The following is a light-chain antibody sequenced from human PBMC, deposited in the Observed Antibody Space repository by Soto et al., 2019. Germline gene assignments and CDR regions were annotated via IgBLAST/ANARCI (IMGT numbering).Light chain of an antibody. CDR1: SSDVGGYNY. CDR2: DVS. CDR3: CSYAGSYTYV. V-gene: IGLV2-11*01. J-gene: IGLJ1*01. Sequence: QSVLTQPASVSGSPGQSITISCTGTSSDVGGYNYVSWYQLHPGKAPKLMIYDVSKRPSGVPGRFSGSKSGTTASLTISGFQPEDEADYYCCSYAGSYTYVFGSGTKVTVL.